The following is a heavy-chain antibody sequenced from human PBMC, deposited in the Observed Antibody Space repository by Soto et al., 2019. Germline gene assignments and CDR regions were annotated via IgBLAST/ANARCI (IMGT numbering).Heavy chain of an antibody. D-gene: IGHD6-19*01. Sequence: SETLSLTCTVSGGSISSSSYYWGWIRQPPGKGPEWIGSIYYSGSTYYNPSLKSRVTISVDTSKNQFSLKLSSVTAADTAVYYGARHGLANWFDPWGQGTLVTVSS. CDR1: GGSISSSSYY. V-gene: IGHV4-39*01. CDR2: IYYSGST. J-gene: IGHJ5*02. CDR3: ARHGLANWFDP.